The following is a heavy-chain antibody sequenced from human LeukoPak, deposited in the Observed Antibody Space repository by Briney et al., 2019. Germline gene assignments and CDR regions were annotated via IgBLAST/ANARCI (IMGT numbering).Heavy chain of an antibody. Sequence: PSETLSLTCSVSGGSMYSSTYYWGWIRQPPGKGLEWIGTIYYSGSTYYNPSLKSRVTISVDTSKNQFSLKLNSGTAADTAVYYCARGEGDSGGNFVGDYWGQGTLVTVSS. CDR2: IYYSGST. V-gene: IGHV4-39*01. D-gene: IGHD4-23*01. J-gene: IGHJ4*02. CDR3: ARGEGDSGGNFVGDY. CDR1: GGSMYSSTYY.